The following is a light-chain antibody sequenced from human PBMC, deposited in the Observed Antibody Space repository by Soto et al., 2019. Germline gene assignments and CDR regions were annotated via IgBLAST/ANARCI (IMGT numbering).Light chain of an antibody. Sequence: ELVSTQSSATLCLAPGERPTLCCRSSQSACSYLAWYQQKPGQAPRLLTYNPSNRATGIPARFSGSGSGTDFTLTISSLEPEDFAVYYCQQRSDWPLTFGGGTKV. CDR2: NPS. V-gene: IGKV3-11*01. J-gene: IGKJ4*01. CDR3: QQRSDWPLT. CDR1: QSACSY.